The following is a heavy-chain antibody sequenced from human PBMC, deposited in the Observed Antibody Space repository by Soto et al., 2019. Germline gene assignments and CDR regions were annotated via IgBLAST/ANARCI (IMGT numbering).Heavy chain of an antibody. Sequence: PGGSLRLSCSASVFTFSSYAMHWVRQAPGKGLEYVSAISSNGGSTYYADSVKGRFTISRDNSKNTLYLQMSSLRAEDTAVYYCVKDGIQLWRHFDYWGQGTLVTVSS. CDR1: VFTFSSYA. CDR2: ISSNGGST. CDR3: VKDGIQLWRHFDY. J-gene: IGHJ4*02. D-gene: IGHD5-18*01. V-gene: IGHV3-64D*06.